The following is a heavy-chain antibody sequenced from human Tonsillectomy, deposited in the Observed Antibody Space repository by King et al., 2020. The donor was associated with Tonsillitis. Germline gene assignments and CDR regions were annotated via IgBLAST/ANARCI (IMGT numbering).Heavy chain of an antibody. CDR2: IYPGDSYT. J-gene: IGHJ3*02. Sequence: VQLVESGAEVKKPGESLKISCKGSGYSFTNYWLGWVRQMPGKGLEWMGIIYPGDSYTTYSPSFQGQVTISADKSISTADLQWGSLKASDTAMYYCARRGGGSLDAFDIWGQGTMVTVSS. D-gene: IGHD1-26*01. CDR1: GYSFTNYW. V-gene: IGHV5-51*03. CDR3: ARRGGGSLDAFDI.